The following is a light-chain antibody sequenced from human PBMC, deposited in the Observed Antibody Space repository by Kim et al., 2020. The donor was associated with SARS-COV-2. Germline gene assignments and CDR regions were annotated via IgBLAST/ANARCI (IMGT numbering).Light chain of an antibody. V-gene: IGLV2-14*03. J-gene: IGLJ7*01. CDR2: DVR. CDR3: SSYTSSNTLI. CDR1: ITDIGSYNY. Sequence: GQSITISCTGTITDIGSYNYVSWYQHHPGKVPKVIISDVRNRPSGVSDRFSGTKSVNTASLTISGLQPEDEADYYCSSYTSSNTLIFGGGTQLTVL.